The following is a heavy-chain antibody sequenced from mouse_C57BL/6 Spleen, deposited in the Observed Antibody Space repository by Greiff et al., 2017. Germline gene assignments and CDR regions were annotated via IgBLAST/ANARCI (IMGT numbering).Heavy chain of an antibody. Sequence: EVQLQQSGPELVKPGASVKISCKASGYTFTDYYMNWVKQSHGKSLEWIGDINPNNGGTSYNQKFKGKATLTVDKSSSTAYMELRSLTSDDSAVYYCARVGDYSYYFDYWGQGTTLTVSS. D-gene: IGHD2-4*01. J-gene: IGHJ2*01. V-gene: IGHV1-26*01. CDR1: GYTFTDYY. CDR3: ARVGDYSYYFDY. CDR2: INPNNGGT.